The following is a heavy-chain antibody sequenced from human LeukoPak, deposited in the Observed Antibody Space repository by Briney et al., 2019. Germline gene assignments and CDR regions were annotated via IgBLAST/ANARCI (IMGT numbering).Heavy chain of an antibody. D-gene: IGHD2-2*01. CDR3: ARGALGYCSSTSCKNPRLFDP. J-gene: IGHJ5*02. CDR2: ISAYNGNT. Sequence: ASVKVSCKASGYTFTSYGISWVRQAPGQGLEWMGWISAYNGNTNYAQELQGRVTMTTDTSTSTAYMELRSLRSDDTAVYYCARGALGYCSSTSCKNPRLFDPWGQGTLVTVSS. V-gene: IGHV1-18*01. CDR1: GYTFTSYG.